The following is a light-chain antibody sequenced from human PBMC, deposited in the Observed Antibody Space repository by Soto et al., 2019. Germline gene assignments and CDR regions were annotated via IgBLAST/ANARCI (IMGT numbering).Light chain of an antibody. CDR1: SSNIGAGYD. CDR2: GNS. Sequence: QSVLTQPPSVSGAPGQRVTNSCTGSSSNIGAGYDVHWYQQLPGTAPKLLIYGNSNRPSGVPDRFSGSKSGTSASLAITGLQAEDEADYYCQSYDSSLRGVFGTGTKVTVL. V-gene: IGLV1-40*01. CDR3: QSYDSSLRGV. J-gene: IGLJ1*01.